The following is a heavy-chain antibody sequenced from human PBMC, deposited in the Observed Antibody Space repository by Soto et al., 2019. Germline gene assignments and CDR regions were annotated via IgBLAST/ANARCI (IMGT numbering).Heavy chain of an antibody. D-gene: IGHD1-26*01. Sequence: SETLSLTCTVSGGSISWYYWSWIRQPPGKGLEWIGSIYYSGSTYYNPSLKSRVTISVDTSKNQFSLKLSSVTAADTAVYYCATQEVGGSYVYTFDPWGQGTLVTVSS. CDR2: IYYSGST. J-gene: IGHJ5*02. CDR1: GGSISWYY. CDR3: ATQEVGGSYVYTFDP. V-gene: IGHV4-59*05.